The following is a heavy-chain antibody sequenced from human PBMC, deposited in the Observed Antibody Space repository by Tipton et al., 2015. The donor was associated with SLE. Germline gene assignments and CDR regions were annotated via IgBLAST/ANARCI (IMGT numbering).Heavy chain of an antibody. CDR3: ARDGAAAFLD. J-gene: IGHJ4*02. CDR2: INHSGST. V-gene: IGHV4-34*01. Sequence: GLVKPSETLSLICAVYGGSFSAYYWSWIRQPPGKGLEWIGEINHSGSTNYNPSLKSRVTISVDTSKNQFSLKLSSVTAADTAVYYCARDGAAAFLDWGQGTLVTVSS. D-gene: IGHD6-13*01. CDR1: GGSFSAYY.